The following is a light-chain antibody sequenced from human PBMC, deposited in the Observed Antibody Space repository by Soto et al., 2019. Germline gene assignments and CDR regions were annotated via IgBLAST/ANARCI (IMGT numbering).Light chain of an antibody. CDR2: GAS. V-gene: IGKV3-20*01. CDR3: QQYGSSSWT. J-gene: IGKJ1*01. CDR1: QSVSSSY. Sequence: EIVLTQSPGTLSLSPGERATLSCRSSQSVSSSYLAWYQQQPGQAPRLLIYGASSRATGIPDRFSGSGSGTDFTLTISSLETEDFAVYYCQQYGSSSWTFGQGTKVDIK.